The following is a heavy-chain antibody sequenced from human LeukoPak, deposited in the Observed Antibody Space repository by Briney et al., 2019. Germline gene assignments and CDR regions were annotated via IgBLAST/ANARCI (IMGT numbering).Heavy chain of an antibody. J-gene: IGHJ5*01. CDR3: AKGSELPAAIRGNWFDS. CDR1: GFTFSSYG. Sequence: GGSLRLSCAASGFTFSSYGMGWVRQTPGKRLEWVLDISGSGGNTYDADSVKGRFTISRDNSKNKLYLQMNSLRAEDTALYYCAKGSELPAAIRGNWFDSWGQGTLVTVSS. CDR2: ISGSGGNT. D-gene: IGHD2-2*01. V-gene: IGHV3-23*01.